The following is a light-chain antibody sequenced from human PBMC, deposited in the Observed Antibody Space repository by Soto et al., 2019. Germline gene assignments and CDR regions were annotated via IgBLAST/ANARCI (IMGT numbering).Light chain of an antibody. J-gene: IGKJ2*01. Sequence: EIVLTQSPATLSLSPGERATLSCRASQSVSSYLAWYQQKPGQAPRLLIYDASNRATGIPARFSGSGSGTAFNLTISSLEPEDFAVYYCQQRSNWTPYTFGQGTKLEIK. CDR1: QSVSSY. CDR3: QQRSNWTPYT. V-gene: IGKV3-11*01. CDR2: DAS.